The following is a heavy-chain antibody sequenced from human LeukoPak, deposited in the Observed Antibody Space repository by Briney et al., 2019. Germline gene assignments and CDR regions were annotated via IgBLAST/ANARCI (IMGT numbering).Heavy chain of an antibody. V-gene: IGHV4-59*01. CDR1: GGSISSYY. CDR3: ARDLLATVTTIGWYFDL. CDR2: IYYSGST. Sequence: SETLSLTCTVSGGSISSYYWSWIRQPPGKGLEWIGYIYYSGSTNYNPSLKSRVTISVDTSKNQFSLKLSSVTAADTAVYYCARDLLATVTTIGWYFDLWGRGTLVTVSS. D-gene: IGHD4-17*01. J-gene: IGHJ2*01.